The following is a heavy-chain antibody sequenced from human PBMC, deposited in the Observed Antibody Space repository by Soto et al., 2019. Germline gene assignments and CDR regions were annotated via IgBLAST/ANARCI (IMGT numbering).Heavy chain of an antibody. D-gene: IGHD6-19*01. J-gene: IGHJ5*02. Sequence: QVQLVESGGGVVQPGRSLRLSCAASGFTFSSYGMHWVRQAPGKGLEWVAVIWYDGSNKYYADSVKGRFTISRDNSKNTLYLQMNSLRAEDTAVYYCARDDGAVAGTFDPWGQGTLFTVSS. CDR1: GFTFSSYG. CDR2: IWYDGSNK. V-gene: IGHV3-33*01. CDR3: ARDDGAVAGTFDP.